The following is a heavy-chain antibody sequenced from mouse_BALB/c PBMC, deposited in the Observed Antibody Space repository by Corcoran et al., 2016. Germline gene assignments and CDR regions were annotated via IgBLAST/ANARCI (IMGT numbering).Heavy chain of an antibody. V-gene: IGHV1S136*01. J-gene: IGHJ1*01. CDR1: GYTFTSYV. CDR2: IKPYNDGT. Sequence: EVQLQQSVPELVKPGASVKMSCKASGYTFTSYVMHWVKQKPGQGLEWIGYIKPYNDGTKYNEKFKGKSTLNSDKSSSTAYMELSSLTSEDSAVYYCARRIGITWYFDVWGAGTTVTVSS. D-gene: IGHD2-4*01. CDR3: ARRIGITWYFDV.